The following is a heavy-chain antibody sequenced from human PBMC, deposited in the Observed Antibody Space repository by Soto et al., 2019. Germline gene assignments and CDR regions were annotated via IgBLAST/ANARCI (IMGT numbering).Heavy chain of an antibody. CDR3: ARDAPESPDYDILTGYNWFDP. CDR2: IKQDGSEK. CDR1: GFTFSSYW. V-gene: IGHV3-7*01. D-gene: IGHD3-9*01. Sequence: GGSLRLSCAASGFTFSSYWVSWVRQAPGKGLEWVANIKQDGSEKYYVDSVKGRFTISRDNAKNSLYLQMNSLRAEDTAVYYCARDAPESPDYDILTGYNWFDPWGQGTLVTVSS. J-gene: IGHJ5*02.